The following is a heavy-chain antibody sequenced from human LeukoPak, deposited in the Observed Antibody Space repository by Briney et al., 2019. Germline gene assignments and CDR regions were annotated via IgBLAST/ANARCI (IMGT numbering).Heavy chain of an antibody. CDR1: GGSISSGSYY. D-gene: IGHD4-17*01. CDR2: IYTSGST. J-gene: IGHJ4*02. V-gene: IGHV4-61*02. CDR3: ARGFPTVTTRGVNYFDY. Sequence: PSQTLSLTCTVSGGSISSGSYYWSWIRQPAGKGLEWIGRIYTSGSTNYNPSLKSRVTISVDTSKNQFSLKLSSVTAADTAVYYCARGFPTVTTRGVNYFDYWGQGTLVTVSS.